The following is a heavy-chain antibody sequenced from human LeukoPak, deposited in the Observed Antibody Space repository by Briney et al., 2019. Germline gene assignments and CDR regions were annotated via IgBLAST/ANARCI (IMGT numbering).Heavy chain of an antibody. CDR2: IRYDGSNK. CDR3: AKDPSWQQLVRRGFDY. Sequence: PGGSLRLSCAASGFTFSSYGMHWVRQAPGKGLEWVAFIRYDGSNKYYADSVKGRFTISRDNSKNTLYLQMNSLRAEDTAVYYCAKDPSWQQLVRRGFDYWGQGTLVTVSS. D-gene: IGHD6-13*01. J-gene: IGHJ4*02. CDR1: GFTFSSYG. V-gene: IGHV3-30*02.